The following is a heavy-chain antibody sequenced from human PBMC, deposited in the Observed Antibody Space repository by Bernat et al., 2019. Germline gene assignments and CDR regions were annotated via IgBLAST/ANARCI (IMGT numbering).Heavy chain of an antibody. CDR3: ARTRPSCYDFGY. CDR2: ISSNGGST. Sequence: EVQLVESGGGLVQPGGSLRLSCAASGFTFSSYAMHWVRQAPGKGLEYVSAISSNGGSTYYANSVKGKFTISRDNSKNTLYLQMGSLRAEDMAVYYCARTRPSCYDFGYWGQGTLVTVSS. D-gene: IGHD5-12*01. CDR1: GFTFSSYA. J-gene: IGHJ4*02. V-gene: IGHV3-64*01.